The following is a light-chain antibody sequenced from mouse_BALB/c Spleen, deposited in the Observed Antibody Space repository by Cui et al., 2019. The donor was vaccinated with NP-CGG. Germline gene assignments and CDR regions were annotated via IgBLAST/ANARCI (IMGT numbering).Light chain of an antibody. V-gene: IGLV2*02. CDR1: TGTVTTSNY. CDR2: GTS. Sequence: HAVVTQESALTTSPAGTVILTGRSSTGTVTTSNYANWVQEKPDHLFTGIIGGTSNRAPGVPVRFSGFLIGDKAALTITGAQTEDEAMYFCALWYSTHWVFGGGTKLTVL. J-gene: IGLJ1*01. CDR3: ALWYSTHWV.